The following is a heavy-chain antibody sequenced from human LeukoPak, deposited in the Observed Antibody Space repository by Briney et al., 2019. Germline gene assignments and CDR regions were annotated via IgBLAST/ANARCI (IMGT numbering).Heavy chain of an antibody. CDR3: ARDSSPMVRGVITHFDY. CDR2: ISSSSTYI. Sequence: GGSLRLSCAASGFTFSSYAMSWVRQAPGKGLEWVSPISSSSTYIYYADSVKGRFTISRDNSKNTLYLQMNSLRAEDTAVYYCARDSSPMVRGVITHFDYWGQGTLVTVSS. D-gene: IGHD3-10*01. J-gene: IGHJ4*02. V-gene: IGHV3-21*01. CDR1: GFTFSSYA.